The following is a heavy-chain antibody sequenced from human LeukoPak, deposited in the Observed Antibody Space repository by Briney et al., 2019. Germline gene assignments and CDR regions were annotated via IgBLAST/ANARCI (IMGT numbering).Heavy chain of an antibody. J-gene: IGHJ4*02. CDR3: ARDGRHRGSFDY. CDR1: GYTFTSYG. CDR2: ISAYNGNT. D-gene: IGHD3-16*01. Sequence: GESLKVSCKASGYTFTSYGISWVRQAPGQGLEWMGWISAYNGNTNYAQKLQGRATMTTDTSTSTAYMELRSLRSDDTAVYYCARDGRHRGSFDYWGQGTLVTVSS. V-gene: IGHV1-18*01.